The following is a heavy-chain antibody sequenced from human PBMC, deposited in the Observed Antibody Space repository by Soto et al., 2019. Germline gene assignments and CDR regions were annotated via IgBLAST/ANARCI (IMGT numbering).Heavy chain of an antibody. CDR1: GFTFSSYS. CDR2: ISSSSSYI. V-gene: IGHV3-21*01. CDR3: ASGREYYDFWSGYVNNWFDP. Sequence: GGSLRLSCAASGFTFSSYSMNWVRQAPGKGLEWVSSISSSSSYIYYADSVKGRFTISRDNAKNSLYLQMNSLRAEDTAVYYCASGREYYDFWSGYVNNWFDPWGQGTLVTVSS. J-gene: IGHJ5*02. D-gene: IGHD3-3*01.